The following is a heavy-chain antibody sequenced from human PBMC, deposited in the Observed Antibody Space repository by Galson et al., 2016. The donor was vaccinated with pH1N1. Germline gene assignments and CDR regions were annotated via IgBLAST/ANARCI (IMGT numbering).Heavy chain of an antibody. CDR3: ARLNGGGYNIREFDY. CDR2: VYPPDSDT. D-gene: IGHD5-24*01. V-gene: IGHV5-51*03. CDR1: GYTFTTYW. Sequence: QSGAAATKAGESLKISCKGSGYTFTTYWIAWVRQMPGKGLEWMGIVYPPDSDTRYSPSFEGQVTISADKSISTADLQWSSLKASDTAVYYCARLNGGGYNIREFDYWGQGTQVTVSS. J-gene: IGHJ4*02.